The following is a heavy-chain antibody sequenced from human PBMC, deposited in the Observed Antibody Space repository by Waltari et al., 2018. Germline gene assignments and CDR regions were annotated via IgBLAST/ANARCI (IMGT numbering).Heavy chain of an antibody. J-gene: IGHJ4*02. Sequence: EVQLLESGGGLVQPGGSLRLSCAASGFTFSSYAMSWVRQAPGKGLEWVSAISGSGGRTYYADSVKGRFTIARDNSKNTLYLQMNSRRAEDTAVYYCATMYCGGDCYSVYWGQGTLVTVSS. CDR2: ISGSGGRT. CDR1: GFTFSSYA. V-gene: IGHV3-23*01. D-gene: IGHD2-21*02. CDR3: ATMYCGGDCYSVY.